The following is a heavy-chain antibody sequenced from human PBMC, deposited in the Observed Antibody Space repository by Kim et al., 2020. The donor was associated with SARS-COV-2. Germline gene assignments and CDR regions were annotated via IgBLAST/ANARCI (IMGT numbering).Heavy chain of an antibody. D-gene: IGHD2-2*02. V-gene: IGHV4-34*01. CDR2: T. CDR3: ARGASTSCYRV. Sequence: TNYNPSLTRRVTRSVDTSKNQFSLKLSSVTAADTAVYYCARGASTSCYRVWGQGTLVTVSS. J-gene: IGHJ4*02.